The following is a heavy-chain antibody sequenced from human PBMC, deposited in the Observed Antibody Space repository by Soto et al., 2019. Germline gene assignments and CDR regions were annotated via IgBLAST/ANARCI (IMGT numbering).Heavy chain of an antibody. V-gene: IGHV1-3*01. D-gene: IGHD4-4*01. CDR3: ARDKVTVRSYYYGMDV. Sequence: ASVKVSCKASGYTFTSHAMHWVRQAPGQRLEWMGWINAGNGNTKYSQKFQGRVTITRDTSASTAYMELSSLRSEDTAVYYCARDKVTVRSYYYGMDVWGQGTTVTVSS. CDR1: GYTFTSHA. CDR2: INAGNGNT. J-gene: IGHJ6*02.